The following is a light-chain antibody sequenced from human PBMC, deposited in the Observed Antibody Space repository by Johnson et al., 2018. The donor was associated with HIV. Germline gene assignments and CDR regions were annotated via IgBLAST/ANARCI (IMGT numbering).Light chain of an antibody. Sequence: QSVLTQLPSVSAAAGQKVTISCSGSSSNIGNNYVAWYQQVPGTAPKLLIYDNNKRPSGIPDRFSGSKSGTSATLGITGLQTGDEADYYCGTWDSSLSAGYVFGTGTKVTVL. J-gene: IGLJ1*01. V-gene: IGLV1-51*01. CDR2: DNN. CDR3: GTWDSSLSAGYV. CDR1: SSNIGNNY.